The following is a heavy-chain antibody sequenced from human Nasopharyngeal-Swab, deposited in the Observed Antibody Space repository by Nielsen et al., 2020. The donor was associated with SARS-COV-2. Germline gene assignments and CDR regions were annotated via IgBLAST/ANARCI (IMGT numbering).Heavy chain of an antibody. V-gene: IGHV3-53*01. CDR1: VFTVSSNY. CDR2: IYSGGST. J-gene: IGHJ6*02. D-gene: IGHD3-10*01. CDR3: ARDRRWGRQITMVRGGNYYYYGMDV. Sequence: GESLKISCAASVFTVSSNYMSWVRQAPGKGLEWVSVIYSGGSTYYADSVKGRFTISRDNSKNTLYLQMNSLRAEDTAVYYCARDRRWGRQITMVRGGNYYYYGMDVWGQGTTVTVSS.